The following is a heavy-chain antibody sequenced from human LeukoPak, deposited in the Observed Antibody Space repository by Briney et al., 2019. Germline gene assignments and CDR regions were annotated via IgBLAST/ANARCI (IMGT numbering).Heavy chain of an antibody. J-gene: IGHJ4*02. CDR1: GFTFSSYA. D-gene: IGHD2-2*01. CDR3: AKGGVFAPAAPFDY. CDR2: ISGSGGST. Sequence: GGSLRLSCAASGFTFSSYAMSWVRQAPGKGLEWVSAISGSGGSTYYAASVKGRLTISRDNSKNTLYLQMNSLRAEDTAVYYCAKGGVFAPAAPFDYWGQGTLVTVSS. V-gene: IGHV3-23*01.